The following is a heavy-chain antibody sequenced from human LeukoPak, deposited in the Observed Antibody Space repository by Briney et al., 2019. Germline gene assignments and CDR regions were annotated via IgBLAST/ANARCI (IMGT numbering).Heavy chain of an antibody. J-gene: IGHJ4*02. CDR3: ARGDSGYDPGSFFDY. CDR2: IYHSGST. CDR1: GGSISSGGYS. Sequence: SQTLSLTCAVSGGSISSGGYSWSWIRQPPGKGLEWIGYIYHSGSTYYNPSLKSRVTISVDRSKNQFSLKLSSVTAADTAVYYCARGDSGYDPGSFFDYWGQGTLVTVSS. D-gene: IGHD5-12*01. V-gene: IGHV4-30-2*01.